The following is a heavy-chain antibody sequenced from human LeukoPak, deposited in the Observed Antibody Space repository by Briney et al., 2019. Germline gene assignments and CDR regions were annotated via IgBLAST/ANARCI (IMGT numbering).Heavy chain of an antibody. CDR3: ARDSGTNYYGMDV. CDR2: IYDSGST. CDR1: GGSVSRGNYY. Sequence: PSETLSLTCTVSGGSVSRGNYYWSWIRQPPGKGLEWFGYIYDSGSTNYNSSLKSRVTISVDTSKNHFSLRLSSVTAADTAVYFCARDSGTNYYGMDVWGQGTTVTVSS. V-gene: IGHV4-61*03. J-gene: IGHJ6*02.